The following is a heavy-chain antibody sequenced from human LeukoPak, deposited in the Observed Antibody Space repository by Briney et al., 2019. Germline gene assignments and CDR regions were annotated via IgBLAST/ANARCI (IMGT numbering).Heavy chain of an antibody. CDR2: ISTTGGST. CDR1: GFSFNNYA. V-gene: IGHV3-23*01. CDR3: AKGDDIGKHPTRADYFDI. Sequence: GGSLRLSCAASGFSFNNYAMSWVRQAPGKGLQWVSAISTTGGSTYYADSVQGRFTVSRDNPRNTLDLQMDNLRVDDTAVYYCAKGDDIGKHPTRADYFDIWGQGTLVTVSS. D-gene: IGHD5-24*01. J-gene: IGHJ4*02.